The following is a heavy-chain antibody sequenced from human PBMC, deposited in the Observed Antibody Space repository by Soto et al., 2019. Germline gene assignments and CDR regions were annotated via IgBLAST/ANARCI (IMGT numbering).Heavy chain of an antibody. CDR2: ISSTGFYI. V-gene: IGHV3-21*01. J-gene: IGHJ6*02. CDR3: AREKCSSKNCDLVGYYGMDV. CDR1: GFNLSDYN. Sequence: RGSLRLSCAVSGFNLSDYNMNWVRQAPGKGLEWVSSISSTGFYIYYLDSLRGRITISRDNAKNSGYLQMNSLRGEDSAVYFCAREKCSSKNCDLVGYYGMDVWGQVTKVSVS. D-gene: IGHD6-13*01.